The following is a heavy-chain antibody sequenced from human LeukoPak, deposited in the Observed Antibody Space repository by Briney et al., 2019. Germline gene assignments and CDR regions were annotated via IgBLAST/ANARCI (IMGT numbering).Heavy chain of an antibody. CDR3: ANLHCRGGSCYSEDYFDY. V-gene: IGHV3-23*01. Sequence: GGSLRLSCAASGFTFSSYAMSWVRQAPGKGLEWVSAISGSGGSTYYADSVKGRFTISRDNSKNTLYLQMNSLRAEDKAVYYCANLHCRGGSCYSEDYFDYWGQGTLVTVSS. CDR1: GFTFSSYA. D-gene: IGHD2-15*01. J-gene: IGHJ4*02. CDR2: ISGSGGST.